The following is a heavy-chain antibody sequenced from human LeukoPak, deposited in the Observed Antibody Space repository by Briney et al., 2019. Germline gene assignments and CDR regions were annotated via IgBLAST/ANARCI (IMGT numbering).Heavy chain of an antibody. D-gene: IGHD3-16*01. J-gene: IGHJ4*02. CDR3: VRDFNWAFDY. CDR2: ARYRSTWNT. Sequence: SQTLSLTCAISGDSVSSKSVSWSWMRQSPSKGLEYLGRARYRSTWNTFYSLSVEGRITINADTSRNEVSLRLSSVTPEDTALYYCVRDFNWAFDYWGQGTLVTVSS. V-gene: IGHV6-1*01. CDR1: GDSVSSKSVS.